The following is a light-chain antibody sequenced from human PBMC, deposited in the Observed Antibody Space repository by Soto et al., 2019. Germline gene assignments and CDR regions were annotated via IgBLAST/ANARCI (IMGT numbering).Light chain of an antibody. CDR1: SSDVGGYNY. V-gene: IGLV2-14*01. J-gene: IGLJ2*01. CDR2: DVS. CDR3: SSYPSSGKYVV. Sequence: QSALTQPASVSGSPGQSITISCTGTSSDVGGYNYVSWYQQHPGKAPKLMIYDVSNRPSGVSNRFSGSKSGNTPYLTISGLQDEDEADYYGSSYPSSGKYVVFGGGTELTVL.